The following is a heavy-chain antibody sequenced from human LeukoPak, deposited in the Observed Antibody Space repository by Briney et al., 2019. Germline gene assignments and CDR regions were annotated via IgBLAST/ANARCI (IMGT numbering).Heavy chain of an antibody. CDR3: ATVSWYNLFDY. CDR1: GGSISSGGYY. D-gene: IGHD6-13*01. J-gene: IGHJ4*02. CDR2: IYYSGST. Sequence: SEPLSLTCTVSGGSISSGGYYWSWIRQHPGKGLEWIGYIYYSGSTYYNPSLKSRVTISVDTSKNQFSLKLSSVTAADTAVYYCATVSWYNLFDYWGQGTLVTVSS. V-gene: IGHV4-31*03.